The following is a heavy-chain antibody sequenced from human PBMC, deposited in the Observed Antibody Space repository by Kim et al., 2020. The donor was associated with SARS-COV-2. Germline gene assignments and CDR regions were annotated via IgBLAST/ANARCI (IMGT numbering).Heavy chain of an antibody. D-gene: IGHD6-13*01. Sequence: SETLSLTCTVSGGSISSAGYYLSWIRQHPGKGLEWIGYIYYSGSTYYNLSLKSRVTISVDTSKNQFSLKLSSVTAADTAVYYCARIVAAIYYFDYWGQGT. CDR3: ARIVAAIYYFDY. J-gene: IGHJ4*02. CDR2: IYYSGST. V-gene: IGHV4-31*03. CDR1: GGSISSAGYY.